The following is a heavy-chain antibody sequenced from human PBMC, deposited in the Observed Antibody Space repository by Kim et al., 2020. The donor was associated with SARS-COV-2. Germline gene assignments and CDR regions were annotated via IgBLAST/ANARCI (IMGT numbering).Heavy chain of an antibody. Sequence: GGSLRLSCAASGFTFSSYAMSWVRQAPGKGLEWVSAISGSGGSTYYADSVKGRFTISRDNSKNTLYLQMNSLRAEDTAVYYCAKGVRSYYYDSSGYYSSDAFDIWGQGTMVTVSS. CDR3: AKGVRSYYYDSSGYYSSDAFDI. V-gene: IGHV3-23*01. D-gene: IGHD3-22*01. CDR1: GFTFSSYA. CDR2: ISGSGGST. J-gene: IGHJ3*02.